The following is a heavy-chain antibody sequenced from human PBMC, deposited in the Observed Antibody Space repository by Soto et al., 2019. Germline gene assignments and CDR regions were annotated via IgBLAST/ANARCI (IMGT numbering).Heavy chain of an antibody. CDR2: IMPIFRAP. CDR3: ASWLKGADIGNYYYGMDV. CDR1: GGAFSDYA. V-gene: IGHV1-69*12. Sequence: QVQLVQSGAEVKKPGSSVKVSCKASGGAFSDYAFSWVRQAPGQGLEWLGGIMPIFRAPDYAQKFQGRVTCPADESTRTAYMEMRSLRSKDTAVYYCASWLKGADIGNYYYGMDVWGQGTTVTV. J-gene: IGHJ6*02. D-gene: IGHD2-15*01.